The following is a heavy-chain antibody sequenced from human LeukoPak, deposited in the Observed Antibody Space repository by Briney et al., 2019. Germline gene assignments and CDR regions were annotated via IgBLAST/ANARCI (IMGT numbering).Heavy chain of an antibody. CDR3: AREYYDSSGYLNAFDI. J-gene: IGHJ3*02. CDR1: GGTFSSYA. D-gene: IGHD3-22*01. CDR2: IIPIFGTA. Sequence: SVKVSCKASGGTFSSYAISWVRHAPGQGLEWMGGIIPIFGTANYAQKFQGRVTITADESTSTAYMELSSLRSEDTAVYYCAREYYDSSGYLNAFDIWGQGTMVTVSS. V-gene: IGHV1-69*13.